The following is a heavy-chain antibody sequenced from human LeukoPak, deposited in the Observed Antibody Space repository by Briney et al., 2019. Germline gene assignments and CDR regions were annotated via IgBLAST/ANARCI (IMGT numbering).Heavy chain of an antibody. V-gene: IGHV3-66*01. CDR2: IYSSGNT. CDR3: ARGHDRGYYCSFEY. D-gene: IGHD3-22*01. Sequence: GGSLRLSCAASGFTVSSNYMSWVRQAPGQGLEWVAVIYSSGNTYYTDSLQGRFTISRDNPENTLYLQMNSLTAEDTALYYCARGHDRGYYCSFEYWGEGNLGTVSS. J-gene: IGHJ4*02. CDR1: GFTVSSNY.